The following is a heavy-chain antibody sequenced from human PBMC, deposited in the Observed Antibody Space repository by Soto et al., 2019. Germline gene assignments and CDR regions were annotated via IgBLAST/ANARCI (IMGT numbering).Heavy chain of an antibody. J-gene: IGHJ5*02. CDR2: ISSNSAYI. CDR3: AREAVGSSWLWWFDP. V-gene: IGHV3-21*01. D-gene: IGHD6-13*01. CDR1: GFTFRSFT. Sequence: GGSLRLSCAASGFTFRSFTMNWVRQAPGKGLEWVSTISSNSAYIYYTDALRGRFTISRDNAKNSLHLQMNSLRAEDTAVYYCAREAVGSSWLWWFDPWGQGTLVTVSS.